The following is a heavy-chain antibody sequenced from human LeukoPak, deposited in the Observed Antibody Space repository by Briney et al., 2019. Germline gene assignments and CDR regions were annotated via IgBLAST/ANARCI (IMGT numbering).Heavy chain of an antibody. CDR1: GFTFSSHR. D-gene: IGHD6-6*01. J-gene: IGHJ5*02. V-gene: IGHV3-20*04. CDR2: INWNGGST. Sequence: GGSLRLSCAASGFTFSSHRMSWVRQAPGKGLEWVSGINWNGGSTGYADSVKGRFTISRDNAKNSLHLQMHSLRAEDTALYYCARDALVAARLGWFDPWGQGTLVTVSS. CDR3: ARDALVAARLGWFDP.